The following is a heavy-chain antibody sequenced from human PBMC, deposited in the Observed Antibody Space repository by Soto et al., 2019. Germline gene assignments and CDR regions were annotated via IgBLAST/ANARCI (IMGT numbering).Heavy chain of an antibody. V-gene: IGHV4-34*01. CDR2: INHSGGT. D-gene: IGHD6-13*01. CDR1: GGSGSFSGYL. Sequence: QVQLQQWGAGLLKPSETLSLTCAVYGGSGSFSGYLWSWIRQPPGNGLEWIGEINHSGGTNYNPSLRSRVTISVDTSKNQFSLELSSVTAADTAVYYCARGREAYSSSWYVDWGQGTLVTVSS. CDR3: ARGREAYSSSWYVD. J-gene: IGHJ4*02.